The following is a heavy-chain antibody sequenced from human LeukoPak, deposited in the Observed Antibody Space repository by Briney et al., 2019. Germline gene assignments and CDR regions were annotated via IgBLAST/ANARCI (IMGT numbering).Heavy chain of an antibody. CDR1: GGSFSGYY. D-gene: IGHD3-3*01. V-gene: IGHV4-34*01. CDR2: INHSGST. CDR3: ARGSSGPTKSFYDFWSGYNYGMDV. Sequence: PSETLSLTCAVYGGSFSGYYWSWIRQPPGKGLEWIGEINHSGSTNYNPSLKSRVTISVDTSKNQLSLKLSSVTAADTAVYYCARGSSGPTKSFYDFWSGYNYGMDVWGQGTTVTVSS. J-gene: IGHJ6*02.